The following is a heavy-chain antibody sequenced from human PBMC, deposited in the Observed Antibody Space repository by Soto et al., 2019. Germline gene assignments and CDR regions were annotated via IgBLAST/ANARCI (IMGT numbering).Heavy chain of an antibody. CDR3: TREKFDP. CDR1: GFIFSNYW. V-gene: IGHV3-74*01. CDR2: VKTDGSST. Sequence: GGSLRLSCAASGFIFSNYWMHWVRQAPGKGLVWVARVKTDGSSTSYADSVKGRFTISRDNAKNTVYLEMNSLRAEDTAVYYCTREKFDPWGLGTLVTVSS. J-gene: IGHJ5*02.